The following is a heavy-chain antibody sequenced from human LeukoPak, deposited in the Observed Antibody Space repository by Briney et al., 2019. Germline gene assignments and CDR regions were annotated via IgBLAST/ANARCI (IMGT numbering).Heavy chain of an antibody. Sequence: PSETLSLTCTVSGGSITSSYWSWIRPPSGKGLQWIGYIHYSGSTNYNPSLKSRVTILVDTSKSQLSLRLTSVTAADTAVYYCASVVGATNFLDYWGQGTLVTVSS. CDR1: GGSITSSY. D-gene: IGHD1-26*01. CDR2: IHYSGST. J-gene: IGHJ4*02. CDR3: ASVVGATNFLDY. V-gene: IGHV4-59*08.